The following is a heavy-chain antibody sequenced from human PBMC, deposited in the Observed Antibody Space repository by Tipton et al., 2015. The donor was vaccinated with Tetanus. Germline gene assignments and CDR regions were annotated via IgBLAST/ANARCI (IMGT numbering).Heavy chain of an antibody. D-gene: IGHD2/OR15-2a*01. CDR1: GASIIDKKHY. J-gene: IGHJ5*02. Sequence: TLSLTCTVSGASIIDKKHYWGWIRQPPGKGLEWIASIYFEGSTYYNPSLRSRLTLDVDTSQNLFSLKLTSMTAADTAVYYCARLLYGYWFDPWGQGALVTVSS. CDR3: ARLLYGYWFDP. V-gene: IGHV4-39*02. CDR2: IYFEGST.